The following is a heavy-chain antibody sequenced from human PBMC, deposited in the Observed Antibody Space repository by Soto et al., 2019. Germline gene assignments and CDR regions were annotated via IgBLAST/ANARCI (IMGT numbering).Heavy chain of an antibody. D-gene: IGHD1-26*01. V-gene: IGHV1-69*06. CDR3: AKDRRADWESYYYYAMDV. J-gene: IGHJ6*02. Sequence: SVQVSYKASGGDLGSFSITGVRQTPGQGLEWIGGIIPIYGTANYAHNFQGRVTITADTATNTAYMEVSSLGSEDTAVYYCAKDRRADWESYYYYAMDVWGQGTTVTVSS. CDR1: GGDLGSFS. CDR2: IIPIYGTA.